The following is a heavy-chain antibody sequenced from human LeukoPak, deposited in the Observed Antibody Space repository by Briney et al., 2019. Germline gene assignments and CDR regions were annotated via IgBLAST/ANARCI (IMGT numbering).Heavy chain of an antibody. V-gene: IGHV3-21*01. CDR1: GFTFSSYS. Sequence: GGSLRLSCAASGFTFSSYSMNWVRQAPGKGLEWVSSINSSSSYIYYADSVKGRFTISRDNARNSLYLQMNSLRAEDTAVYYCAREATRRAYCSSTSCPINYWGQGTLVTVSS. CDR2: INSSSSYI. D-gene: IGHD2-2*01. CDR3: AREATRRAYCSSTSCPINY. J-gene: IGHJ4*02.